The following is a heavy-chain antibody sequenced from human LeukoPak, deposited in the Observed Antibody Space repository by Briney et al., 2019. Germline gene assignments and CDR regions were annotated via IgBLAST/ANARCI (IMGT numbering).Heavy chain of an antibody. CDR3: ARVGSIAVAGTLHYYFDY. CDR1: GGSISSYY. J-gene: IGHJ4*02. CDR2: IYTSGST. V-gene: IGHV4-4*07. D-gene: IGHD6-19*01. Sequence: SETLSLTCTVSGGSISSYYWSWIRQPAGKGLEWIGRIYTSGSTNYNPSLKSRVTMPVDTSKNQFSLKLSSVTAADTAVYYCARVGSIAVAGTLHYYFDYWGQGTLVTVSS.